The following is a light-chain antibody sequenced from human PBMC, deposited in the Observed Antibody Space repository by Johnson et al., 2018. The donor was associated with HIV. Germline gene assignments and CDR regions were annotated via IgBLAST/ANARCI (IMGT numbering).Light chain of an antibody. Sequence: QSVLTQPPSVSAAPGQKVTVSCSGSNTNIGNDFVSWYQQLPGKAPRLLIYDNNKRPSGIPDRFSGSKSGTSATLGITGLQTGDEAEYYCVGWDSSLRGYVFVTGTTVTV. V-gene: IGLV1-51*01. J-gene: IGLJ1*01. CDR2: DNN. CDR1: NTNIGNDF. CDR3: VGWDSSLRGYV.